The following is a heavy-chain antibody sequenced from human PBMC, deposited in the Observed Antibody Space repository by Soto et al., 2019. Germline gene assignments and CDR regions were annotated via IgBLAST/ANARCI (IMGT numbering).Heavy chain of an antibody. CDR2: ISGSGGST. J-gene: IGHJ4*02. CDR1: GFTFSSYA. CDR3: AKDIVVVPAAMFFLFDY. V-gene: IGHV3-23*01. D-gene: IGHD2-2*01. Sequence: EVQLLESGGGLVQPGGSLRLSCAASGFTFSSYAMSWVRQAPGKGLEWVSAISGSGGSTYYADSVKGRLTISRDNSKNTLYLKMNSLRAEDTAVYYCAKDIVVVPAAMFFLFDYWGQGTLVTVSS.